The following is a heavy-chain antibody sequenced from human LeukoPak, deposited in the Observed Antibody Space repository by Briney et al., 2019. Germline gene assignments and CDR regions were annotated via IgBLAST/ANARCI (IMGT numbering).Heavy chain of an antibody. CDR2: IYYSGST. CDR3: ARLDILTGYYDY. J-gene: IGHJ4*02. V-gene: IGHV4-59*01. Sequence: PSETLSLTCTVSGGSISSYYWSWIRQPLGKGLEWIGYIYYSGSTNYNPSLKSRVTISVDTSKNQFSLKLSSVTAADTAVYYCARLDILTGYYDYWGQGTLVTVSS. D-gene: IGHD3-9*01. CDR1: GGSISSYY.